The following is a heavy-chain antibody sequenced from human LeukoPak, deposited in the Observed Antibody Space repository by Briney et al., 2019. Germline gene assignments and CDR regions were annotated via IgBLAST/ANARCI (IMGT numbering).Heavy chain of an antibody. D-gene: IGHD7-27*01. J-gene: IGHJ4*02. CDR2: ISPSGGGT. V-gene: IGHV3-23*01. CDR1: GFTFRNHG. CDR3: AQDIAWGAFEH. Sequence: GGSLRLSCAASGFTFRNHGMNWVRQAPGRGLEWVSGISPSGGGTYYADSVKGRFTISRDDSKNTLSLQMNSLRVEDTALYYCAQDIAWGAFEHWGQGTLVTVSS.